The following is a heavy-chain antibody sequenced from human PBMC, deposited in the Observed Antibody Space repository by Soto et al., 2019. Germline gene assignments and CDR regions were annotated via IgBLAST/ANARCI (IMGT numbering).Heavy chain of an antibody. Sequence: QVQLVESGGGVVQPGTSLRLSCVGSGFTFRSYVIHWVRQAPGKGLEWVALITYNGSNNFYGDSVKGRFTISRDNTRNTVELQMDSLRLEDTGLYYCARWGTTGGLDVWRHGTLVSVSS. V-gene: IGHV3-30*03. CDR1: GFTFRSYV. D-gene: IGHD3-16*01. CDR3: ARWGTTGGLDV. CDR2: ITYNGSNN. J-gene: IGHJ4*01.